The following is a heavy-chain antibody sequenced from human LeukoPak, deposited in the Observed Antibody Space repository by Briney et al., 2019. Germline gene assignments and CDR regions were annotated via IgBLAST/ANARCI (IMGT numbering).Heavy chain of an antibody. Sequence: PGGSLRLSCAASGFTFSSYAMSWVRQAPGKGLEWIGEINHGGSTNYNPSLKSRVTISVDTSKNQFSLKLSSVTAADTAVYYCARGTGYGPRGPPRGFDLWGRGTLVTVSS. CDR2: INHGGST. D-gene: IGHD5-18*01. CDR3: ARGTGYGPRGPPRGFDL. V-gene: IGHV4-34*01. CDR1: GFTFSSYA. J-gene: IGHJ2*01.